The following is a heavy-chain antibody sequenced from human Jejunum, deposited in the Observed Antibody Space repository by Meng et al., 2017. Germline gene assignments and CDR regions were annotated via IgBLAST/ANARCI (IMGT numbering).Heavy chain of an antibody. V-gene: IGHV3-74*01. CDR1: GFTFSNAW. Sequence: LSLTCAASGFTFSNAWMHWVRQGPGKGPVWVSRISADGRRTNYADSVRGRFTISRDNAKNMVYLQINSLRVEDTGVYYCARQFDRGSWGQGTMVTVSS. CDR2: ISADGRRT. CDR3: ARQFDRGS. D-gene: IGHD3-10*01. J-gene: IGHJ4*02.